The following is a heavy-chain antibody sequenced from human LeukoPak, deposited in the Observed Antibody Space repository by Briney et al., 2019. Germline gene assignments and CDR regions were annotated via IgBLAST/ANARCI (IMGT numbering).Heavy chain of an antibody. CDR2: MNPNNGGT. J-gene: IGHJ4*02. D-gene: IGHD1-26*01. CDR3: ARAIVGATGADY. Sequence: ASVKVSCKASGYTFTSYYMHWVRQAPGQGLEYMGWMNPNNGGTSYAQKFQGRVTMTRDTSITTAYMELNRLRSEDTAVYYCARAIVGATGADYWGQGTLVTVSS. V-gene: IGHV1-2*02. CDR1: GYTFTSYY.